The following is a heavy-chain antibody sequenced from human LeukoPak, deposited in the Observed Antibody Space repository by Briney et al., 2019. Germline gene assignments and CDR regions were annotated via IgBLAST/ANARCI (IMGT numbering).Heavy chain of an antibody. CDR1: GGSISSGSYY. V-gene: IGHV4-61*02. Sequence: PSETLSLTCTVSGGSISSGSYYWSWIRQPAGKGLEWIGRIYTSGSTNYNPSLKSRVTISVDTSKNQFSLKLSSVTAADTAVYYCARGEIGTHMDYWGQGTLVTVSS. CDR3: ARGEIGTHMDY. CDR2: IYTSGST. J-gene: IGHJ4*02. D-gene: IGHD2-21*01.